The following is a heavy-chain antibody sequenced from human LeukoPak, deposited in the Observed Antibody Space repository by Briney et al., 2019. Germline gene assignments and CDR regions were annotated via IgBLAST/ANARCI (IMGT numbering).Heavy chain of an antibody. CDR2: ISSSSSYI. V-gene: IGHV3-21*01. CDR1: GFTFSSYG. Sequence: KPGGSLRLSCSASGFTFSSYGMNWVLQAPGKGLEWVSSISSSSSYIYYADSVKGRFTISRDDAKNSLYLQMNSLRAEDTAVYYCARVLYYDFPYYYYYMDVWGKGTTVTVSS. D-gene: IGHD3-3*01. J-gene: IGHJ6*03. CDR3: ARVLYYDFPYYYYYMDV.